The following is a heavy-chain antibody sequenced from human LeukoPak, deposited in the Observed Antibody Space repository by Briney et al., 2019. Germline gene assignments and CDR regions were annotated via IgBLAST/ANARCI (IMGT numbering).Heavy chain of an antibody. CDR1: AGSFSGYY. D-gene: IGHD3-22*01. CDR2: INHSGST. CDR3: ASPTTGGYYSGPFDI. Sequence: ASETLSLTCAVYAGSFSGYYWSWIRQPPGKGLEWIGEINHSGSTNYNPSLKSRVTISVDTSKNQFSLRLSSVTAADTAVYFCASPTTGGYYSGPFDIWGQGTIVTVSS. V-gene: IGHV4-34*01. J-gene: IGHJ3*02.